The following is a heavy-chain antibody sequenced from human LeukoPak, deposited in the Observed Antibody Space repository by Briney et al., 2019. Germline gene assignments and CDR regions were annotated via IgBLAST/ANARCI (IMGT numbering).Heavy chain of an antibody. CDR3: ARSMNKAAAHNDFDY. D-gene: IGHD6-13*01. CDR2: ISSSSSYI. CDR1: GFTFSSYG. Sequence: GGSLRLSCAASGFTFSSYGMSWVRQAPGKGLEWVSSISSSSSYIYYADSVKGRFTISRDNAKNSLYLQMNSLRAEDTAVYYCARSMNKAAAHNDFDYWGQGTLVTVSS. V-gene: IGHV3-21*01. J-gene: IGHJ4*02.